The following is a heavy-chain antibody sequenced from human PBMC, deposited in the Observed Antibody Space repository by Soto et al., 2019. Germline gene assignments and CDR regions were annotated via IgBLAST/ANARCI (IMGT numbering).Heavy chain of an antibody. CDR1: GLSLRTTGVG. J-gene: IGHJ6*02. CDR2: LSWDDDK. V-gene: IGHV2-5*02. Sequence: QITLKESGPTLVKPTQTLTLTCTVSGLSLRTTGVGGGWVHPAQGQAVEWLALLSWDDDKLYSPCLKSRLTNTKDIPEKQVVLTMTNMDTVDTATYYCVQTRCSGDCITIYSSHAYYGVDVWGQGTTVTVSS. CDR3: VQTRCSGDCITIYSSHAYYGVDV. D-gene: IGHD2-21*02.